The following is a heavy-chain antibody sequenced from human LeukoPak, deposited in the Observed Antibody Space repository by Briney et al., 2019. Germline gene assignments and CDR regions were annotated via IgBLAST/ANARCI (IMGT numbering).Heavy chain of an antibody. V-gene: IGHV4-38-2*02. Sequence: SETLSLTCAVSGYSISSGYYWGWIRQPPGKGLEWIGSIYHSGSTYYNPSLKSRVTISVDTSKNQLSLKLRCVRAADTAGSYCARDIAAAGTGDYWGQGTLVTVSS. CDR2: IYHSGST. CDR3: ARDIAAAGTGDY. D-gene: IGHD6-13*01. CDR1: GYSISSGYY. J-gene: IGHJ4*02.